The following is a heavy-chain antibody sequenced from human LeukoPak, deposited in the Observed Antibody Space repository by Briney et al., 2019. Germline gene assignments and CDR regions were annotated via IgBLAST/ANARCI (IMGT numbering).Heavy chain of an antibody. V-gene: IGHV3-30*02. J-gene: IGHJ3*02. D-gene: IGHD6-13*01. CDR2: IRYAGSNK. CDR1: GFTFSSYG. CDR3: AKESSRNDAFDI. Sequence: GGSLRLSCAASGFTFSSYGMHWVRQAPGKGLEWVAFIRYAGSNKYYADSVKGRFTISRDNSKNTLYLQMNSLRAEDMALYYCAKESSRNDAFDIWGQGTMVTVSS.